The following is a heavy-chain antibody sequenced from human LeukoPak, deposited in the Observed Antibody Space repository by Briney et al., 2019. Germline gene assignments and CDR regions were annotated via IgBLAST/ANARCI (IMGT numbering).Heavy chain of an antibody. Sequence: GGSLRLSGRALGLTFTSYGMHWVRQAPGKGLEWVAFIRHDGSNKYYADSVKGRFTIYRDSSKNPLYLHMNSLRPEDTAVYYCAKDAFMVRGAYLYYYYYMDVWGKGTTVTISS. CDR3: AKDAFMVRGAYLYYYYYMDV. V-gene: IGHV3-30*02. D-gene: IGHD3-10*01. CDR2: IRHDGSNK. CDR1: GLTFTSYG. J-gene: IGHJ6*03.